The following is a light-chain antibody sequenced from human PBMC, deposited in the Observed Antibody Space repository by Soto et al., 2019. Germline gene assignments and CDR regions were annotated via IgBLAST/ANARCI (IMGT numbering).Light chain of an antibody. CDR1: STDVGGYNY. J-gene: IGLJ1*01. Sequence: QSALTQPASVSGSPGQSITMSCTGTSTDVGGYNYVSWYQQHPGKAPKLMIYDVSNRPSGVSNRFSGSKSGNTASLTISGLQAEDEADYYCSSYTSSSTYVFGTETKLTVL. CDR2: DVS. V-gene: IGLV2-14*03. CDR3: SSYTSSSTYV.